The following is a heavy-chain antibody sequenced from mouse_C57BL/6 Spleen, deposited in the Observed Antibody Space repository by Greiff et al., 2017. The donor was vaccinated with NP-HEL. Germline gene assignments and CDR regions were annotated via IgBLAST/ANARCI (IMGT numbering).Heavy chain of an antibody. CDR3: ARDRYYYGSSRYWYFDV. D-gene: IGHD1-1*01. CDR2: INYDGSST. Sequence: EVKLMESEGGLVQPGSSMKLSCTASGFTFSDYYMAWVRQVPEKGLEWVANINYDGSSTYYLDSLKSRFIISRDNAKNILYLQMSSLKSEDTATYYCARDRYYYGSSRYWYFDVWGTGTTVTVSS. CDR1: GFTFSDYY. J-gene: IGHJ1*03. V-gene: IGHV5-16*01.